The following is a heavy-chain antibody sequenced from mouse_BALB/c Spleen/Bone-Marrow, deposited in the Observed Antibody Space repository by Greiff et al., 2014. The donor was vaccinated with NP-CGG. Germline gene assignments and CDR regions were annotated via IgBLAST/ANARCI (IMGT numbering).Heavy chain of an antibody. CDR1: GYSFTGYF. CDR2: INPYTGDT. Sequence: EVQGVESGPELLKPGASVKISCKASGYSFTGYFMNWVKQSHGKSLEWIGRINPYTGDTFYNQKFKGKATLTVDKSSSTAHMELLSLTSEDSAVYYYGGVYYDYDVYFDVWGAGTTVTVSS. D-gene: IGHD2-4*01. V-gene: IGHV1-37*01. J-gene: IGHJ1*01. CDR3: GGVYYDYDVYFDV.